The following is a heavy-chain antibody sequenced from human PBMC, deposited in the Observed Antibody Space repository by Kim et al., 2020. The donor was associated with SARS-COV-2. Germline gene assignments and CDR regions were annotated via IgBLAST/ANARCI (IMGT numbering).Heavy chain of an antibody. Sequence: TIYDESVKGRFTISRDNAKNSLYLLMNTLRAEDTAVYYCARGNYHGMDVWGQGTTVTVSS. CDR3: ARGNYHGMDV. D-gene: IGHD3-10*01. CDR2: T. V-gene: IGHV3-74*01. J-gene: IGHJ6*02.